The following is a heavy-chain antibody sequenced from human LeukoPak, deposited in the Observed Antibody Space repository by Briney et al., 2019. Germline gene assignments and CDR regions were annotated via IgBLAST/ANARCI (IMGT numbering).Heavy chain of an antibody. CDR2: IKQDGSER. Sequence: GGSLRLSCAASGFTFSSYWMSWVRQAPGEGLEWVANIKQDGSERYYVDSVKGRFTISRDNAKNSLYLQMNSLRAEDTAVYYCARDRYYYYDSSGYGYWGQGTLVTVSS. D-gene: IGHD3-22*01. CDR3: ARDRYYYYDSSGYGY. V-gene: IGHV3-7*01. J-gene: IGHJ4*02. CDR1: GFTFSSYW.